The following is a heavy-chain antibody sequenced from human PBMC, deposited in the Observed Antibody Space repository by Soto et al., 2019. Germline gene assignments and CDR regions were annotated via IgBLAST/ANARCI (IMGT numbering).Heavy chain of an antibody. J-gene: IGHJ4*02. V-gene: IGHV3-9*01. CDR1: GFSFNVYA. CDR3: AKDVGSVARNLEY. Sequence: EVQLVESGGGLVQPGRSLRLSCAASGFSFNVYAMHWVRQIPGKGLEWVSGTNWNGDNIGYADSVKGRFTISRDNAQNSLYLQVYSLISEDTALYYCAKDVGSVARNLEYWGQGTLVTVSS. D-gene: IGHD5-12*01. CDR2: TNWNGDNI.